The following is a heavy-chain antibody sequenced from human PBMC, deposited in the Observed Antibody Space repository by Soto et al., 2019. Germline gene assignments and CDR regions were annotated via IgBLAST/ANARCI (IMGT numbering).Heavy chain of an antibody. CDR1: GLTFSSYW. D-gene: IGHD6-13*01. V-gene: IGHV3-74*01. J-gene: IGHJ5*02. Sequence: EVQLVESGGGLVQPGESLRLSCAASGLTFSSYWRHWVRQAPGKGLVWVSRINSDGSRTNYADSVKGRFTVSRDNAKNTQYLQMNSLRAEDTAVYYCARVLTGSWNWFDPWGQGTLVTVSS. CDR3: ARVLTGSWNWFDP. CDR2: INSDGSRT.